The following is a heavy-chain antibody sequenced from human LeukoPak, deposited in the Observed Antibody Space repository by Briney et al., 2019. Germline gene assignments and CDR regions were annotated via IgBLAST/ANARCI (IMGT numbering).Heavy chain of an antibody. V-gene: IGHV4-59*01. Sequence: PSETLSLTCHVSGGYITTYYWSWLRQPPRKGLDWIGYAYYSGSNEYNPSLRSRVTMSADASRNQFSLTLSSVTAADTAIYYCATLNIESSSGWFFRSWGQGTLVSVSS. CDR2: AYYSGSN. D-gene: IGHD6-19*01. CDR3: ATLNIESSSGWFFRS. CDR1: GGYITTYY. J-gene: IGHJ5*02.